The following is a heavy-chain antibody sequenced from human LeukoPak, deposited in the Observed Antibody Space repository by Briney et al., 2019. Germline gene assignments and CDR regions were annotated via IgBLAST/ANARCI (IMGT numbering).Heavy chain of an antibody. D-gene: IGHD2-15*01. Sequence: SETLSLTCTVSGGSISSDYWSWIRQPAGKGLEWIGRIYASGSTNYNPSLRSRITMSVDTSKNQFSLKLRSVTAADTAVYYCARGAVETATDYFDYWGQGTLVTVSS. V-gene: IGHV4-4*07. CDR2: IYASGST. CDR1: GGSISSDY. CDR3: ARGAVETATDYFDY. J-gene: IGHJ4*02.